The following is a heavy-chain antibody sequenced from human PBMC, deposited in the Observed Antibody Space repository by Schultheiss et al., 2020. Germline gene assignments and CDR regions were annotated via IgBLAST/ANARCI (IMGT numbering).Heavy chain of an antibody. CDR2: IYYSGST. CDR3: ARAKYYDFWSGYYN. CDR1: GGSISSGDYY. Sequence: SETLSLTCTVSGGSISSGDYYWSWIRQPPGKGLEWIGYIYYSGSTYYNPSLKSRVTISVDTSKNQFSLKLSSVTAADTAVYYCARAKYYDFWSGYYNWGQGTLVNVSS. J-gene: IGHJ4*02. D-gene: IGHD3-3*01. V-gene: IGHV4-30-4*01.